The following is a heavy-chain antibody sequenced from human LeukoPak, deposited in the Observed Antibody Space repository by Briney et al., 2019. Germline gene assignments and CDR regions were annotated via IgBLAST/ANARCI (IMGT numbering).Heavy chain of an antibody. Sequence: ASVKVSCKASGYTFTSYDINWVRQATGQGLEWMGWMNPNSGNTGYAQKFQGRVTMTEDTSTDTAYMELSSLRSEDTAVYYCATVGYCSSTSCYVLDIWGQGTMVTVSS. CDR2: MNPNSGNT. J-gene: IGHJ3*02. V-gene: IGHV1-8*01. CDR1: GYTFTSYD. CDR3: ATVGYCSSTSCYVLDI. D-gene: IGHD2-2*01.